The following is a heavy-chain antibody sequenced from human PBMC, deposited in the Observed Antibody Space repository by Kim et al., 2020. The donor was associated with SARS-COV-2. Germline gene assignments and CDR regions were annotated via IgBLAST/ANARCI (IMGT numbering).Heavy chain of an antibody. J-gene: IGHJ6*02. CDR2: IYSSGST. CDR1: NGSISGYY. CDR3: ARHDSNYYYGLDV. D-gene: IGHD2-15*01. V-gene: IGHV4-59*08. Sequence: SETLSLTCTVSNGSISGYYWSWIRQPPGKGLEWIGYIYSSGSTSYNPSLNSGVTISGDTSKNQLSLNLSSVTAADTAIYYCARHDSNYYYGLDVCGPGPT.